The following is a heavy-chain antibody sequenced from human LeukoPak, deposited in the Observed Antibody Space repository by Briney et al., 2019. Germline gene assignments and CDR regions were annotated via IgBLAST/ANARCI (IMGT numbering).Heavy chain of an antibody. CDR3: ARTWIQLFTPDFDL. CDR2: INPNSGGT. V-gene: IGHV1-2*04. D-gene: IGHD5-18*01. J-gene: IGHJ4*02. CDR1: GYTFTGYY. Sequence: GASVKVSCTASGYTFTGYYTHWVRQAPGQGLEWMGWINPNSGGTNYAQKFQGWVTMTRDTSISTAYMELSRLRSDDTAVYYCARTWIQLFTPDFDLWGQGTLVTVSS.